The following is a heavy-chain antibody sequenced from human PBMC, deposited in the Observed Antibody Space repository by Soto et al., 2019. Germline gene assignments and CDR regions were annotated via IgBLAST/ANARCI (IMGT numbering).Heavy chain of an antibody. CDR3: ARGWSGWRVWLDY. Sequence: PDTPSLTCATYGASFSGYYWSWIRQPPGKGLEWIGEINHSGSTNYNPSLKSRVTISVDTSKNQFSLKLSSVTAADTAVYYCARGWSGWRVWLDYWGQGTLVTVS. CDR2: INHSGST. CDR1: GASFSGYY. J-gene: IGHJ4*02. D-gene: IGHD6-19*01. V-gene: IGHV4-34*01.